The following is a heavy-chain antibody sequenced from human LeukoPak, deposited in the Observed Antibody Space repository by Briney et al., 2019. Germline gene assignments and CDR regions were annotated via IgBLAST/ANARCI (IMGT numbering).Heavy chain of an antibody. D-gene: IGHD3-10*01. J-gene: IGHJ4*02. Sequence: SETLSLTCAVYGGSFSGYYWSWIRQPPGKGLEWIGEINHSGSTNYNPSLKSRVTISVDTSKNQFSLRLTSVSDADTAVYYCAKRGYFDLWGPGTLVTVSS. CDR3: AKRGYFDL. CDR2: INHSGST. V-gene: IGHV4-34*01. CDR1: GGSFSGYY.